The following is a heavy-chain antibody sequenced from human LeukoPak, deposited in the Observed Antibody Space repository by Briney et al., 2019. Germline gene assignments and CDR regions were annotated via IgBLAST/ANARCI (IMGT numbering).Heavy chain of an antibody. D-gene: IGHD3-9*01. V-gene: IGHV4-59*01. CDR2: IYYSGST. Sequence: KASETLSLTCTVSGGSISSYYWSWIRQPPGKGLEWIGYIYYSGSTNYNPSLKSRVTISVDTSKNQFSLKLSSVTAADTAVYYCARGLLTGYTYGYYYYYMDVWGKGTTVTVSS. J-gene: IGHJ6*03. CDR3: ARGLLTGYTYGYYYYYMDV. CDR1: GGSISSYY.